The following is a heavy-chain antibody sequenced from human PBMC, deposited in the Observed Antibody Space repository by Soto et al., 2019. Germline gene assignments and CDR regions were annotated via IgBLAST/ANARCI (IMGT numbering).Heavy chain of an antibody. V-gene: IGHV4-31*03. J-gene: IGHJ4*02. CDR1: GGSISTGGYY. CDR3: ARKQAGFFYGIDY. Sequence: KPSETLSLTCTVSGGSISTGGYYWSWIRQYPGKGREWIGYIDGSGYTFYNPSLQSRLTLSMDTSKHQFSLKLSSATAADTAVYFCARKQAGFFYGIDYWGQGTLVTVSS. CDR2: IDGSGYT. D-gene: IGHD3-3*01.